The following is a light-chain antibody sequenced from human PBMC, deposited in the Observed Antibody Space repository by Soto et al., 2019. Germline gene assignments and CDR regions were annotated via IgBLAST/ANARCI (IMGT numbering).Light chain of an antibody. V-gene: IGKV1-6*01. CDR3: VQDYDYPLT. CDR2: AAS. Sequence: AIQMTQSPSSLSESVGDRVTITCRASQGIRNDLGWYQQKPGKAPKLLIYAASTLQSGVPSRFSGSGSGTDFTLTIGSLQPEDFATYYCVQDYDYPLTFGGGTKVEIK. J-gene: IGKJ4*01. CDR1: QGIRND.